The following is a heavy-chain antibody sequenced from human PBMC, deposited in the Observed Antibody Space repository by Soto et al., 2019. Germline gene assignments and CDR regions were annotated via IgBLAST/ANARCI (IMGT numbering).Heavy chain of an antibody. CDR3: ARGGEGFDP. J-gene: IGHJ5*02. D-gene: IGHD3-3*01. Sequence: EVQLVESGGGLVKPGVSLRLSCAASGFTFSSYSMNWVRQAPGKGLEWVSSISTKIYYTDSVKGRFTISRDNAKNSLYLQMNSLRAEDTAVYYCARGGEGFDPWGQGTLVTVSS. V-gene: IGHV3-21*01. CDR1: GFTFSSYS. CDR2: ISTKI.